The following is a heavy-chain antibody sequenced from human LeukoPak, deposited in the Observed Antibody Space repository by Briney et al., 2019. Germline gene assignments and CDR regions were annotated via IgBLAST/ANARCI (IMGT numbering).Heavy chain of an antibody. CDR3: AKDRHDILTGYYGYYFDY. CDR2: INQDGSEK. Sequence: GGSLRLSCAASGFTFSTYWMSWVRQAPGKGLEWVANINQDGSEKYYVDSVKGRFTISRDNAKNSVYLQMNSLRAEDTALYYCAKDRHDILTGYYGYYFDYWGQGTLVTVSS. V-gene: IGHV3-7*01. D-gene: IGHD3-9*01. J-gene: IGHJ4*02. CDR1: GFTFSTYW.